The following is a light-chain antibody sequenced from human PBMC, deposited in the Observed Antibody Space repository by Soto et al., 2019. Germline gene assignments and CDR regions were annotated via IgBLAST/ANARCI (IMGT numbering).Light chain of an antibody. Sequence: EIVLTQSPGTLSLSPGERATLSCRASQSVSSSYFAWYQQKPGQAPRLLIYGASSRATGIPDRFSGSGSETDFTLTISRLEPDDSAVYYCQQYGSSPRTFGPGTKVDIK. CDR1: QSVSSSY. V-gene: IGKV3-20*01. CDR2: GAS. J-gene: IGKJ1*01. CDR3: QQYGSSPRT.